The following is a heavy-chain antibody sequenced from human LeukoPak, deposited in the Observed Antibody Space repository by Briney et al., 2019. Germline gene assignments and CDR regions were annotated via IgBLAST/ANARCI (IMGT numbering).Heavy chain of an antibody. CDR2: ISAYNGNT. CDR1: GHIHKLYG. Sequence: SVRLFCNACGHIHKLYGISWVRQARGQGLEWMGGISAYNGNTNNAQKLQGRVTMTTDTSTSTAYIALMGLRSDGTAVYYCARGEYGSGSRPVYWYFDLWGRGTLVTVSS. CDR3: ARGEYGSGSRPVYWYFDL. J-gene: IGHJ2*01. D-gene: IGHD3-10*01. V-gene: IGHV1-18*04.